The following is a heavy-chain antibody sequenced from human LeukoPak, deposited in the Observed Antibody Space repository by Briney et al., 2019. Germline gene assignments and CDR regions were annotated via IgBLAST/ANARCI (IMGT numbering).Heavy chain of an antibody. V-gene: IGHV1-24*01. Sequence: ASVKVSCKVSGYTLTELSMHWVRQAPGRELEWMGGFDPEDGETIYAQKSQGRVTMTEDTSTDTAYMELSSLRSEDTAVYYCATGATVGAITYYYYGMDVWGQGTTVTVSS. CDR1: GYTLTELS. D-gene: IGHD1-26*01. J-gene: IGHJ6*02. CDR2: FDPEDGET. CDR3: ATGATVGAITYYYYGMDV.